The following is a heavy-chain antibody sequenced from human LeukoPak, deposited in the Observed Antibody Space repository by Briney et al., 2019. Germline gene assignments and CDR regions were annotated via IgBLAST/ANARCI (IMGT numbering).Heavy chain of an antibody. CDR3: AAYGNYPLDY. D-gene: IGHD4-11*01. J-gene: IGHJ4*02. Sequence: GGSLRLSCAASGFTVSSNYMSWVRQAPGKGLEWVSVIYSGGNTFYTDSVKGRFTISRDNSKNTLYLQMNSLRAEDTAMYYCAAYGNYPLDYWGQGTLVTVSS. CDR2: IYSGGNT. V-gene: IGHV3-53*01. CDR1: GFTVSSNY.